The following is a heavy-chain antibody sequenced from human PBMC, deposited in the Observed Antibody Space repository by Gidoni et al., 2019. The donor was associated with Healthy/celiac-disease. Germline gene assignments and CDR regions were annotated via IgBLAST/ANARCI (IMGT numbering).Heavy chain of an antibody. CDR2: INHSGST. V-gene: IGHV4-34*01. CDR3: ARAFLRYVGVAGRFDP. D-gene: IGHD3-9*01. CDR1: GGSFSGYY. Sequence: HVQLQQWGAGLLKPSETLSLPCAVYGGSFSGYYWSWIRQPPGKGLEWNGEINHSGSTNYNPSLKSRVTISVDTSKNQFSRKLSSVTAADTAVYYCARAFLRYVGVAGRFDPWGQGTLVTVSS. J-gene: IGHJ5*02.